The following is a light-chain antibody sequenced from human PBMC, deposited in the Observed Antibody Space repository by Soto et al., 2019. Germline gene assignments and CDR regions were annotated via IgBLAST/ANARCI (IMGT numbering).Light chain of an antibody. J-gene: IGKJ1*01. CDR3: QQSYITPWT. Sequence: DIQMTQSPSTLSASVGYRFTITCRASQSISTWLAWYQQKPGKAPKLLIFAASTLQSGVPSGFSGSGSGTDFTLTISSLQPEDFATYYCQQSYITPWTFGQGTKVDIK. CDR1: QSISTW. V-gene: IGKV1-39*01. CDR2: AAS.